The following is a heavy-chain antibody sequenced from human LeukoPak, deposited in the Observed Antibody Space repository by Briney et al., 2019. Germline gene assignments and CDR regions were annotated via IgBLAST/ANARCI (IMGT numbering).Heavy chain of an antibody. CDR3: ARFGSTKLFDY. D-gene: IGHD3-10*01. V-gene: IGHV3-53*04. J-gene: IGHJ4*02. CDR1: GFTVSSNY. Sequence: PGGSLRLSCAASGFTVSSNYMSWVRQAPGKGLEWVSVIFSGGTTYYADSVKGRFTISRHNSENTLYLQMNSLRGEDTAVYYCARFGSTKLFDYWGQGTLVTVSS. CDR2: IFSGGTT.